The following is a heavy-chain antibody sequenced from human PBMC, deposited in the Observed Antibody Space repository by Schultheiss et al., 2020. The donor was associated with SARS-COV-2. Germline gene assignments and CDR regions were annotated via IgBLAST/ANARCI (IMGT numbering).Heavy chain of an antibody. Sequence: GGSLRLSCGASGFTLSTYWMHWVRQAPGKGLVWVSRINSDGSSTSYADSVKGRFTISRDNAKNTLYLQMNSLRAEDTAVYYCARDSSSWYYFDYWGQGTLVTVSS. V-gene: IGHV3-74*01. J-gene: IGHJ4*02. D-gene: IGHD6-13*01. CDR3: ARDSSSWYYFDY. CDR1: GFTLSTYW. CDR2: INSDGSST.